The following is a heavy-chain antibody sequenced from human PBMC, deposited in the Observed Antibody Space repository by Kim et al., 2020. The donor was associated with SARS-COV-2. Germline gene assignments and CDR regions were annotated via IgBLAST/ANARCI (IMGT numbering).Heavy chain of an antibody. Sequence: GGSLRLSCAASGFTFSSYGMHWVRQAPGKGLEWVAVISYDGSNKYYADSVKGRFTISRDNSKNTLYLQMNSLRAEDTAVYYCAKPSDGIAVAPGWGQGTLVTVSS. CDR2: ISYDGSNK. D-gene: IGHD6-19*01. J-gene: IGHJ4*02. CDR3: AKPSDGIAVAPG. CDR1: GFTFSSYG. V-gene: IGHV3-30*18.